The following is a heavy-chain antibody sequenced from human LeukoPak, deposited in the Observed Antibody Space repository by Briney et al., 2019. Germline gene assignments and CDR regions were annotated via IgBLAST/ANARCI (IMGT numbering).Heavy chain of an antibody. CDR3: ARTGSRYCQDY. CDR2: IYASDSDT. V-gene: IGHV5-51*01. J-gene: IGHJ4*02. Sequence: GGPLKISCKASGYDFATYWIGWGRQMPGKVLGWAGIIYASDSDTRYSPSFHAQVTISADKSISTAYLQWGSLRASDTAIYYCARTGSRYCQDYWGQGTLVTVSS. CDR1: GYDFATYW. D-gene: IGHD2-15*01.